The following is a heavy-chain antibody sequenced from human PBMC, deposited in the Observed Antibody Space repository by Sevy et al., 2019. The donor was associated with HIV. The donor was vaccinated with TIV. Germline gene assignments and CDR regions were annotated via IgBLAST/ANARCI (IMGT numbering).Heavy chain of an antibody. CDR1: GYTFTSYG. CDR3: ARVGSYYYDSSGYSFDY. V-gene: IGHV1-18*01. CDR2: ISAYNGNT. J-gene: IGHJ4*02. D-gene: IGHD3-22*01. Sequence: ASVKVSCKASGYTFTSYGISWVRQAPGQGLEWMGWISAYNGNTNYPQKLQGRVTMTTDTSTSTAYMELRSLRSDDTAVYYCARVGSYYYDSSGYSFDYWGQGTLVTVSS.